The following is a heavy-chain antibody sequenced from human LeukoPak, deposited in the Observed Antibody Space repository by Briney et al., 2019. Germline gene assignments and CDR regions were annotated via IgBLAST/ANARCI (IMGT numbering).Heavy chain of an antibody. V-gene: IGHV3-23*01. CDR3: AKRMGPSIAATDLDY. Sequence: GGSLRLSCAASGFTFNNYAMSWVRQAPGKGLEWVSAISESGGSTYYADSVKGRFTISRDNSKNTLYLQMNSLRAEDTAVYYCAKRMGPSIAATDLDYWGQGTLVTVSS. J-gene: IGHJ4*02. CDR2: ISESGGST. D-gene: IGHD6-13*01. CDR1: GFTFNNYA.